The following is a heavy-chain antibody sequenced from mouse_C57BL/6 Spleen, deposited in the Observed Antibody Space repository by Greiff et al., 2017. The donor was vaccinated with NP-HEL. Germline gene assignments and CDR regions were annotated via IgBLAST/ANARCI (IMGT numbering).Heavy chain of an antibody. V-gene: IGHV3-6*01. D-gene: IGHD1-1*01. CDR3: ARDYYDGSSSGWYFDV. CDR2: ISYDGSN. CDR1: GYSITSGYY. J-gene: IGHJ1*03. Sequence: VQLKESGPGLVKPSQSLSLTCSVTGYSITSGYYWNWIRQFPGNKLEWMGYISYDGSNNYNPSLKNRISITRDTSKNQFFLKLNSVTTEDTATYYCARDYYDGSSSGWYFDVWGTGTTVTVSS.